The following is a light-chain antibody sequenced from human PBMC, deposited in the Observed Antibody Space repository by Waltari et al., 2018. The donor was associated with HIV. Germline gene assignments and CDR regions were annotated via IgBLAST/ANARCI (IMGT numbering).Light chain of an antibody. CDR3: ASWDDKLSHWL. V-gene: IGLV1-47*01. Sequence: QSVLTQPPSASKSPGQRVLISCSGTNYNVGKNFVSWFQQFPGGAPQLFIYRNDRRPAACPDRFSGAKSGSSATLAISGLQSDDEADYFFASWDDKLSHWLFGVGTKLTV. CDR1: NYNVGKNF. CDR2: RND. J-gene: IGLJ3*02.